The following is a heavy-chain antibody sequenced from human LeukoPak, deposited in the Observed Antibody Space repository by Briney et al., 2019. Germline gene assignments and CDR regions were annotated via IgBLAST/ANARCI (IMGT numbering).Heavy chain of an antibody. CDR2: IKSKTDGGTT. CDR3: TTVLLWFGELFY. CDR1: GFTFSNAW. V-gene: IGHV3-15*01. Sequence: GGSLRLSCAASGFTFSNAWMSWVRRAPGKGLEWVGRIKSKTDGGTTDYAAPVKGRFTISRDDSKNTLYLQMNSPKTEDTAVYYCTTVLLWFGELFYWGQGTLVTVSS. D-gene: IGHD3-10*01. J-gene: IGHJ4*02.